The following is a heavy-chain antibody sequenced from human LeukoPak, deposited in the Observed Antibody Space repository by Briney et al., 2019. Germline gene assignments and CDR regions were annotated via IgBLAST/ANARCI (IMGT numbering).Heavy chain of an antibody. CDR3: ASQSYYDILTGYWPQVDY. CDR1: GFTFSSYS. Sequence: GGSLRLPCAASGFTFSSYSMNWVRQAPGKGLEWVSYISSSSSTIYYADSVKGRFTISRDNAKNSLYLQMNSLRDEDTAVYYCASQSYYDILTGYWPQVDYWGQGTLVTVSS. V-gene: IGHV3-48*02. D-gene: IGHD3-9*01. CDR2: ISSSSSTI. J-gene: IGHJ4*02.